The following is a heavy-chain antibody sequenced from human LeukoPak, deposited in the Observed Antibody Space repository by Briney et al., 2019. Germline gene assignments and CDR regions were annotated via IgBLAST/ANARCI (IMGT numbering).Heavy chain of an antibody. Sequence: GGSLRLSCAASGFTFSSSAMSWVRQAPGKGLEWVASINHNGNVNYYVDSVKGRFTISRDYAKNSLYLQMSNLRAEDTAVYFCARGGGLDVWGQGATVTVSS. CDR3: ARGGGLDV. D-gene: IGHD3-16*01. CDR1: GFTFSSSA. J-gene: IGHJ6*02. V-gene: IGHV3-7*03. CDR2: INHNGNVN.